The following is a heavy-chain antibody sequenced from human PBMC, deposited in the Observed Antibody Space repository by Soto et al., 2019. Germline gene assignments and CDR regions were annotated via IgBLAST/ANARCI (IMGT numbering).Heavy chain of an antibody. D-gene: IGHD6-13*01. CDR2: ISNDGSDK. Sequence: VQLVESGGGVVQPGRSLRLSCAASGLTFNNYGMHWVRKAPGKGLEWVATISNDGSDKYYADSVKGRLTISRDNSKNTVYLQMNSLRAEETAVYYCAKDQGIAASHGIDWGQGTMVTVSS. CDR1: GLTFNNYG. V-gene: IGHV3-30*18. J-gene: IGHJ3*01. CDR3: AKDQGIAASHGID.